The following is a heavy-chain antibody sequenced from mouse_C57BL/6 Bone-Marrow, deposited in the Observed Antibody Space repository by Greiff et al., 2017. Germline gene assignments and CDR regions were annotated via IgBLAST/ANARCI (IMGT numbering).Heavy chain of an antibody. V-gene: IGHV1-82*01. D-gene: IGHD1-1*01. CDR1: GYAFSSSW. CDR2: IYPGDGDT. CDR3: ARPFYYDGSSYDYFDY. J-gene: IGHJ2*01. Sequence: VQGVESGPELVKPGASVKISCKASGYAFSSSWMTWVKQRPGKGLEWIGRIYPGDGDTNYNGKFKGKATLTADKSSSTAYMQLSSLTSEDSAVYFCARPFYYDGSSYDYFDYWGQGTTLTVSS.